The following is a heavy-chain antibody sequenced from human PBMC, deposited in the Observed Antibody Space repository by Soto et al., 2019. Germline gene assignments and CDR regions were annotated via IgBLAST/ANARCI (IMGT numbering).Heavy chain of an antibody. V-gene: IGHV4-31*01. J-gene: IGHJ5*02. Sequence: QVQLQESGPGLVKPSQTLSLTCTVSGGSISSSDYYWSWIRQHPGKGLEWIGYIYYSGSAYYNPSLTSPFTMSVDTSKNQFSLKVTSVTAADTAVYYCASEVSPNSRGWYTVLVRGFAPWGQGTLVTVSS. CDR2: IYYSGSA. D-gene: IGHD6-19*01. CDR1: GGSISSSDYY. CDR3: ASEVSPNSRGWYTVLVRGFAP.